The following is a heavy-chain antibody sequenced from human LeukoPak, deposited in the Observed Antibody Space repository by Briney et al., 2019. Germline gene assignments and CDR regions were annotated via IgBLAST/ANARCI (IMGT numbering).Heavy chain of an antibody. CDR3: ARSPLWQHPIPGYFDY. J-gene: IGHJ4*02. CDR1: GGSISSYY. Sequence: SETLSLTCTVSGGSISSYYWGWIRQPPGKGLEWIGSIYHSGSTYYNPSLKSRVTISVDTSKNQFSLKLSSVTAADTAVYYRARSPLWQHPIPGYFDYWGQGTLVTVSS. V-gene: IGHV4-38-2*02. D-gene: IGHD2-21*01. CDR2: IYHSGST.